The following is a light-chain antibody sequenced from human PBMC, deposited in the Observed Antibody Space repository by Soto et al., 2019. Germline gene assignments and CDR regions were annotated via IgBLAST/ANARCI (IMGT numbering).Light chain of an antibody. CDR1: QGISNH. Sequence: DIQMTQSPSSLSASVVDRVTITFLSSQGISNHLAWYQQKPGEVPKPLIYAASALQAGVPSRFSGSGSGTDFTLTISSLQPEDVATYYCQKYNSAPLTFGQGTRLEI. J-gene: IGKJ5*01. CDR3: QKYNSAPLT. CDR2: AAS. V-gene: IGKV1-27*01.